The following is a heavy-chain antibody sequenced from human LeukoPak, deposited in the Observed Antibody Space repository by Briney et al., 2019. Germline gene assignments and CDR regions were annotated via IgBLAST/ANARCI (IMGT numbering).Heavy chain of an antibody. J-gene: IGHJ3*02. CDR3: ARDLLGSTVTSSAFDI. CDR2: INPNSGGT. Sequence: ASVKVSCKASGYTFTGYYMHWVQQAPGQGLEWMGWINPNSGGTNYAQKFQGRVTMTRDTSISTAYMELSRLRSDDTAVFYCARDLLGSTVTSSAFDIWGQGTMVTVSS. D-gene: IGHD4-17*01. CDR1: GYTFTGYY. V-gene: IGHV1-2*02.